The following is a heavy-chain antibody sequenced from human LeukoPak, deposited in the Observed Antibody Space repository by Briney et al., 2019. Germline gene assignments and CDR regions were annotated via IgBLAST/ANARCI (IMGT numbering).Heavy chain of an antibody. J-gene: IGHJ4*02. CDR3: AKGAVYRLSGGRAT. CDR1: GFTFSSYA. CDR2: ISGSGGST. Sequence: QPGGSLRLSCAASGFTFSSYAMSWVRQAPGKGLEWVSAISGSGGSTYYADPVKGRFTISRDNSKNTLYLQMNSLRAEDTAVYYCAKGAVYRLSGGRATWGQGTLVTVSS. D-gene: IGHD2-8*01. V-gene: IGHV3-23*01.